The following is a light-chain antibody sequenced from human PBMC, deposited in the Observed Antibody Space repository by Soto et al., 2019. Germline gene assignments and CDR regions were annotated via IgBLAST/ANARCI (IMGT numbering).Light chain of an antibody. V-gene: IGKV3D-15*01. CDR1: QSVPSR. J-gene: IGKJ5*01. Sequence: EIVMTQSPATLSVSPGEDVTLSCRASQSVPSRIAWYQQKPGQAPRLLIFGASDRATGTPDRFSGSGSGTDFTLTISRLEPEDSAVYYCQQFDDSVTFGQGTRLEIK. CDR2: GAS. CDR3: QQFDDSVT.